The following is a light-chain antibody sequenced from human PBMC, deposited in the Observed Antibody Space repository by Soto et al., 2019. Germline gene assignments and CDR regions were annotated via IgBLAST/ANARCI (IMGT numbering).Light chain of an antibody. CDR1: SSDVGGYNY. V-gene: IGLV2-14*01. Sequence: QSALTQPASVSGSPGQSITISCTGTSSDVGGYNYVSWYQQHPDKAPKLMIYDVSNRPSGVSNRFSGSKSGNTASLTISALQAEDETDYYCCSYTSRNTYVFGTGTKVTVL. J-gene: IGLJ1*01. CDR3: CSYTSRNTYV. CDR2: DVS.